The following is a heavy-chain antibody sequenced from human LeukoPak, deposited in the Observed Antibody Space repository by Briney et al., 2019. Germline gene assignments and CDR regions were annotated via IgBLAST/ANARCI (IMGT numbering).Heavy chain of an antibody. CDR3: ASHGCGYYFGY. CDR1: GGSISSYY. CDR2: IYYSGST. J-gene: IGHJ4*02. Sequence: SETLSLTCTVSGGSISSYYWSWIRQPPGKGLEWIGYIYYSGSTNYNPSLKSRVTISVDTSKNQFSLKLSSVTAADTAVYYCASHGCGYYFGYWGQGTLVTVSS. V-gene: IGHV4-59*01. D-gene: IGHD2-21*01.